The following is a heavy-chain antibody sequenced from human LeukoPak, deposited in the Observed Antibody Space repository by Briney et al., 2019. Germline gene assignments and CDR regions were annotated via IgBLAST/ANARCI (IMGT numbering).Heavy chain of an antibody. J-gene: IGHJ5*02. CDR3: ARGVSYYYGSVLNWFDP. D-gene: IGHD3-10*01. CDR2: MNPNSGNT. CDR1: GYTFTSYD. V-gene: IGHV1-8*01. Sequence: ASVKVSCKASGYTFTSYDINWVRQATGQGLEWMGWMNPNSGNTAYAQKFQGRVTMTRNTSISTAYMELSSLRSEDTAVYYCARGVSYYYGSVLNWFDPWGQGTLVTVSS.